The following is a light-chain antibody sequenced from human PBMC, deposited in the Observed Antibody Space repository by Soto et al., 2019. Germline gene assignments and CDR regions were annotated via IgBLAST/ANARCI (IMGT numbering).Light chain of an antibody. J-gene: IGLJ1*01. Sequence: QSALTHPPSASGSPGQSVTISCTGTSSDVGGYNHVSWYQQYPGKAPKLMISEVNKRPSGVPDRFSGSKSGNTASLTVSGLQAEDEADYYCQSYAGSNNYVFGTGTKVTVL. CDR1: SSDVGGYNH. CDR3: QSYAGSNNYV. CDR2: EVN. V-gene: IGLV2-8*01.